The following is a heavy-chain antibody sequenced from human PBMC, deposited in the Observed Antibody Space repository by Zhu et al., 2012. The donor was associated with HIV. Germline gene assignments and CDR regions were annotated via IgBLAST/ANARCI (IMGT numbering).Heavy chain of an antibody. D-gene: IGHD2-21*02. V-gene: IGHV3-23*01. CDR3: AKALHLVVESALPRDAFDV. CDR1: GFTFSAYS. Sequence: EVRLLESGGDLVQPGGSLRLSCAANGFTFSAYSMSWVRQAPGKGLEWVSIISGSGGKTDYADSVEGRFTISRDNSNNILYLQMNDLRAEDTALYYCAKALHLVVESALPRDAFDVWGQGQWSPFL. J-gene: IGHJ3*01. CDR2: ISGSGGKT.